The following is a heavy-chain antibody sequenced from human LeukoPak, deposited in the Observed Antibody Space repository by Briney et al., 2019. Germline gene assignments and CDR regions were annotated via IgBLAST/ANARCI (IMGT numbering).Heavy chain of an antibody. CDR1: GFTFSSYA. D-gene: IGHD5-18*01. V-gene: IGHV3-23*01. CDR2: ISGSGGST. CDR3: AKDRWIQLWLLDY. J-gene: IGHJ4*02. Sequence: GGSLRLSCAASGFTFSSYAMGWVRQAPGKGLEWVSAISGSGGSTYYADSVKGRFTISRDNSKNTLYLQMNSLRAEDTAVYYCAKDRWIQLWLLDYWGQGTLVTVSS.